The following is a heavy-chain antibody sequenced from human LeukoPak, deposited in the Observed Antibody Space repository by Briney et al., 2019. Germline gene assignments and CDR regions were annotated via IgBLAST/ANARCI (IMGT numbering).Heavy chain of an antibody. CDR3: ARQTLLGSLWADY. CDR2: IYYSGST. J-gene: IGHJ4*02. V-gene: IGHV4-39*01. Sequence: SETLSLTCIVSGGSINSSYYWGWIRQPPGKGLEWIGTIYYSGSTYYSPSLKSRVTMSVDTSKNQFSLKLRPVTAADTAVYYCARQTLLGSLWADYWGQGTLATVSS. D-gene: IGHD2-15*01. CDR1: GGSINSSYY.